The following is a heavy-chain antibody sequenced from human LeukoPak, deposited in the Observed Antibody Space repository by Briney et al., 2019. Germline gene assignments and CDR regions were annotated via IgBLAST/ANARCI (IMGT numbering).Heavy chain of an antibody. D-gene: IGHD3-16*01. Sequence: GGSLRLSCAASGFTFSSYWMSWVRQAPGKGLEWVANIKQDGSEKNYMDSVKGRFTISRDNAKNSLPLQVNSLRVEDTAVYYCARERGGQSNDYLHGGPFDYWGQGTLVTVSS. V-gene: IGHV3-7*05. CDR1: GFTFSSYW. CDR3: ARERGGQSNDYLHGGPFDY. J-gene: IGHJ4*02. CDR2: IKQDGSEK.